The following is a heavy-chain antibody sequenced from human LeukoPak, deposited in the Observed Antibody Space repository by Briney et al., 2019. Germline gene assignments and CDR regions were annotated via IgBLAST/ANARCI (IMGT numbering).Heavy chain of an antibody. J-gene: IGHJ6*03. D-gene: IGHD2-15*01. Sequence: SETLSLTCTVSGGSISSYYWSWIRQPPGKGLEWIGYIYYSGSTNYNPSLKSRVTISVDTSKNQFSLKLSSVTAADTAVYYCVRVVGAPNYYYYMDVWGKGTTVTVSS. CDR3: VRVVGAPNYYYYMDV. CDR2: IYYSGST. V-gene: IGHV4-59*12. CDR1: GGSISSYY.